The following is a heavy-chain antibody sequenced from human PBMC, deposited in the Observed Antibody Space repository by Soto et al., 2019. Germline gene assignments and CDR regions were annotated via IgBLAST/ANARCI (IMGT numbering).Heavy chain of an antibody. Sequence: ASETLSLTCAVSGGSISSGGYSWSWIRQPPGKGLEWIGNIHYNGNTKYSPSLKSRVTISVDTSKNQFSLKLSSVTAADTAVYYCARDRGEWDLALGYWGQGTLVTVSS. CDR2: IHYNGNT. D-gene: IGHD1-26*01. J-gene: IGHJ4*02. V-gene: IGHV4-61*08. CDR1: GGSISSGGYS. CDR3: ARDRGEWDLALGY.